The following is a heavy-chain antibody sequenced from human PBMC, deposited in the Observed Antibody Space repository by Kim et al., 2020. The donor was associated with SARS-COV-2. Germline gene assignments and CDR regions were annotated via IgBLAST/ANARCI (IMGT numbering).Heavy chain of an antibody. CDR3: ARKGAYNWNYVRTYYYYMDV. V-gene: IGHV7-4-1*02. Sequence: ASVKVYCKASGYTFTSYAMNWVRQAPGQGLEWMGWINTNTGNPTYAQGFTGRFVFSLDTSVSTAYLQISSLKAEDTAVYYCARKGAYNWNYVRTYYYYMDVWGKGTTVTVSS. CDR1: GYTFTSYA. D-gene: IGHD1-7*01. CDR2: INTNTGNP. J-gene: IGHJ6*03.